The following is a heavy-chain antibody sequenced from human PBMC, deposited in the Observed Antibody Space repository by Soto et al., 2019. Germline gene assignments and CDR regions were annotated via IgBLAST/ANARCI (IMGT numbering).Heavy chain of an antibody. J-gene: IGHJ4*02. V-gene: IGHV3-49*05. D-gene: IGHD2-2*01. CDR1: GFTFGDYA. CDR3: TRDQYGTYYFDY. Sequence: VQLVESGGGLVKPGRSLRLSCTASGFTFGDYAMSWFRQAPGKGLEWVGFIRSKAYGGTTEYAASVKGRFTISRDDSKSIAYLQMNSLKTEDTAVYYCTRDQYGTYYFDYWGQGTLVTVSS. CDR2: IRSKAYGGTT.